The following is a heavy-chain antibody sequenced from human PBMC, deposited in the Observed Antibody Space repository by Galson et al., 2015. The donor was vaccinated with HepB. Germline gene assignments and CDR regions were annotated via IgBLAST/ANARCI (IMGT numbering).Heavy chain of an antibody. CDR2: IYSGGST. CDR1: GFTVSSNY. Sequence: SLRLSCAASGFTVSSNYMSWVRQAPGKGLEWVSVIYSGGSTYYADSVKGRFTISRDNAKNSLYLQMNSLRAEDTAVYYCARVKYYDSSGYLLWGQGTLVTVSS. V-gene: IGHV3-53*01. D-gene: IGHD3-22*01. CDR3: ARVKYYDSSGYLL. J-gene: IGHJ4*02.